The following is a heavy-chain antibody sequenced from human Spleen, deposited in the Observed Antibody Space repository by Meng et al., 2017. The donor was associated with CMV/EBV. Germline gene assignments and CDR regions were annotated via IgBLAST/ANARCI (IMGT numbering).Heavy chain of an antibody. J-gene: IGHJ4*02. V-gene: IGHV1-8*01. D-gene: IGHD1-26*01. CDR1: GYTFTSYD. CDR2: MNPNSGNT. Sequence: ASVKVSCKASGYTFTSYDINWVRQATGQGLEWMGWMNPNSGNTGYAQKFQGRVTMTRNTSISTAYMELSRLRSDDTAMYYCARVSSGSYSFDYWGQGSLVTVSS. CDR3: ARVSSGSYSFDY.